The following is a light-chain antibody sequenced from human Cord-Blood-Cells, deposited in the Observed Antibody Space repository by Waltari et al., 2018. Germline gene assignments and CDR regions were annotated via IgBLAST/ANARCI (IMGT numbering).Light chain of an antibody. Sequence: QSALTQPASVSGSPGQSITISCTGTSSDVGSYNLVSWYQQRPGKAPKLMIYEVIKRPSGVSNRFSGSKSGNTASLTISGLQAEDEADYYCCSYAGSSTFLYVFGTGTKVTVL. CDR2: EVI. CDR1: SSDVGSYNL. CDR3: CSYAGSSTFLYV. V-gene: IGLV2-23*02. J-gene: IGLJ1*01.